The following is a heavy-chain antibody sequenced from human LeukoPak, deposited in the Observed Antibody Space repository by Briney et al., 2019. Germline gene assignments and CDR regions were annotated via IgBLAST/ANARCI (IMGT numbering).Heavy chain of an antibody. CDR3: ARGIWNSGSYGPYYFDC. J-gene: IGHJ4*02. CDR2: ISGSGGST. Sequence: PGGSLRLSCAASGFTFSYYAMSWVRQAPGKGLEWVSAISGSGGSTYYADSVKGRFTISRDNSKNTLYLQMNSLRAEDTAVYYCARGIWNSGSYGPYYFDCWGQGTLVTVSS. CDR1: GFTFSYYA. V-gene: IGHV3-23*01. D-gene: IGHD6-19*01.